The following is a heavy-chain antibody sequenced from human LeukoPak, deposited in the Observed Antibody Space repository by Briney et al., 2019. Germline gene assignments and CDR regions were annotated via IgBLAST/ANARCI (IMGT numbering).Heavy chain of an antibody. CDR1: GGTFSSYA. J-gene: IGHJ3*02. CDR2: IIPIFGIA. Sequence: SVKVSCKASGGTFSSYAISWVRQAPGQGLEWMGRIIPIFGIANYAQKFQGRVTITADKSTNTAYMELSSLRSEDTAVYYCAKKSSVVVTAGDAFDIWGQGTMVTVSS. D-gene: IGHD2-21*02. CDR3: AKKSSVVVTAGDAFDI. V-gene: IGHV1-69*04.